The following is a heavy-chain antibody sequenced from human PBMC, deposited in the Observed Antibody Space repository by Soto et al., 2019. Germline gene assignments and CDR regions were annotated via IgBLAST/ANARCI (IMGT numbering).Heavy chain of an antibody. Sequence: QVQLVQSGAEVKKPGASVKVSCKASGYTFTSYGITWVRQAPGQGLEWLGWINGYNGNTNYAQKLQGRVTMTTDTSTSTAYMELRSVRSDDTAVYYCARMGDVPYYYSGMDVWGQGTTVTVSS. CDR1: GYTFTSYG. CDR2: INGYNGNT. D-gene: IGHD3-16*01. CDR3: ARMGDVPYYYSGMDV. J-gene: IGHJ6*02. V-gene: IGHV1-18*01.